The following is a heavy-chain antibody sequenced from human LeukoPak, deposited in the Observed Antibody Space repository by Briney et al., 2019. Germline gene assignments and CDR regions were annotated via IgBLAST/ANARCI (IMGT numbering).Heavy chain of an antibody. D-gene: IGHD6-13*01. CDR1: GFTFSSYS. CDR2: ISSSSSTI. J-gene: IGHJ6*03. V-gene: IGHV3-48*02. CDR3: ARGWYEALYYYYYYMDV. Sequence: GGSLSLSCAASGFTFSSYSMNWVRQAPGKGLEWVSYISSSSSTIYYADSVKGRFTISRDNAKNSLYLQMNSLRDEDTAVYYCARGWYEALYYYYYYMDVWGKGTTVTVSS.